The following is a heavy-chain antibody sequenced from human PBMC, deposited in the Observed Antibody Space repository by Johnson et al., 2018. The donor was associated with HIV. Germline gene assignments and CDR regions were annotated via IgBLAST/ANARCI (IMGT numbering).Heavy chain of an antibody. V-gene: IGHV3-13*01. D-gene: IGHD3-22*01. Sequence: DVQVVESGGGLVQPGRSLRLSCAASGFTFSSYDMHWVRQATGKGLEWVSAIGTAGDTYYPGSVKGRFTISRETAKNSLYLQMNSLRAEDTAVYYCARDREIVVHAGAFDIWGQGTMVTVSS. CDR1: GFTFSSYD. CDR3: ARDREIVVHAGAFDI. CDR2: IGTAGDT. J-gene: IGHJ3*02.